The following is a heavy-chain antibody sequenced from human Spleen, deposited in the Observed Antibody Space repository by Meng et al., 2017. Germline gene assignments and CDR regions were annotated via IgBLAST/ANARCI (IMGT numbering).Heavy chain of an antibody. CDR3: VRSSGWVKTGFDP. CDR2: IGHSGFT. CDR1: GGSISTSGYY. D-gene: IGHD6-19*01. V-gene: IGHV4-39*01. Sequence: QPQLQESGPGLVKPSEALSLTCSVSGGSISTSGYYWGWIRQPPGKGLEWFGSIGHSGFTYYTPSLKSRVTVSIDTSRNQFSLWLTSVTAADTAVYYCVRSSGWVKTGFDPWGQGTLVTVSS. J-gene: IGHJ5*02.